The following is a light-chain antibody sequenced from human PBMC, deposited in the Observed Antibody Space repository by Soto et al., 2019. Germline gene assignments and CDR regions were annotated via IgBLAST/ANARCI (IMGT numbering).Light chain of an antibody. Sequence: QSALTQAASVSGSPGQSIAISCTGTSSDVGAYDFVSWYQQHPDKAPKLMIYVVSHRPSGVSYRFSGSKSVNTATLTISGLQADDADDYYCSSYTTSTTRVFGTGTKLTVL. V-gene: IGLV2-14*03. CDR2: VVS. CDR3: SSYTTSTTRV. J-gene: IGLJ1*01. CDR1: SSDVGAYDF.